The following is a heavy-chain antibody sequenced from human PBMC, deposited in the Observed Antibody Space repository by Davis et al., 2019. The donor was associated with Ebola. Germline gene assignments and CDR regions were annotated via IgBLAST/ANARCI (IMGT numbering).Heavy chain of an antibody. CDR2: INAGNGNT. J-gene: IGHJ6*02. D-gene: IGHD2-2*01. V-gene: IGHV1-3*01. CDR1: GYTFTSYA. CDR3: ARDNIVLVPAAMSGYYYGMDV. Sequence: AASVKVSCKASGYTFTSYAMHWVRQAPGQRLEWMGWINAGNGNTKYSQKFQGRVTITRDTSASTAYMELSSLRSEDTAVYYCARDNIVLVPAAMSGYYYGMDVWGQGTTVTVSS.